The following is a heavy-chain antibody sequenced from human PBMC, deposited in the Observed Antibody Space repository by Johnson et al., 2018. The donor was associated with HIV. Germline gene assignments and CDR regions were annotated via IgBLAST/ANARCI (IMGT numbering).Heavy chain of an antibody. D-gene: IGHD3-22*01. Sequence: MHLVESGGGVVQPGRSLRLSCAASGFAVSSNYMNWVRQTPGKGLEWVSILYSAGSAYYADSVKGRFTISRDNSKNTLYLQMNSLRPEDTAVYYCARAPPYYGGYSVSDAFDIWGQGTMVTVSS. CDR2: LYSAGSA. V-gene: IGHV3-66*02. J-gene: IGHJ3*02. CDR3: ARAPPYYGGYSVSDAFDI. CDR1: GFAVSSNY.